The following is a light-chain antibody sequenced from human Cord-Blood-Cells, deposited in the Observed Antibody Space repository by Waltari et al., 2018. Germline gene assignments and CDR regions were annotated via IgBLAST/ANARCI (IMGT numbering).Light chain of an antibody. CDR1: SSDVGSYNL. J-gene: IGLJ2*01. CDR3: CSYAGSVV. CDR2: EGS. Sequence: QSALTQPASVSGSPGQSITISCTGTSSDVGSYNLFSWYQQHIGKAPQRMNYEGSKGPTGVSNRFSGSKSGNTASLTSSGLQAEDEADYYCCSYAGSVVFGGGTKLTVL. V-gene: IGLV2-23*01.